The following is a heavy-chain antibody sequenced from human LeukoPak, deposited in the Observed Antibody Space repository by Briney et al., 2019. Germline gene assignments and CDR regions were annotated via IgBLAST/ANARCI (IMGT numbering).Heavy chain of an antibody. V-gene: IGHV1-2*02. CDR2: INPNSGGT. D-gene: IGHD2-15*01. Sequence: GASVKVSCKASGYTFTGYYMHWVRQAPGQGLEWMGWINPNSGGTNYAQKFQGRVTMTRDTSISTAYMELSRLRSDDTAVYYCASWGFDVVVVAASPVSFDYWGQGTLVTVSS. CDR1: GYTFTGYY. J-gene: IGHJ4*02. CDR3: ASWGFDVVVVAASPVSFDY.